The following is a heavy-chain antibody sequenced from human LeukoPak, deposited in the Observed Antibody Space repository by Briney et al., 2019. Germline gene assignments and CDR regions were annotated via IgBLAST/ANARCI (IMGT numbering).Heavy chain of an antibody. CDR2: IYHSGST. CDR3: ASTYYYDSSGYYPSPYFDY. V-gene: IGHV4-30-2*01. J-gene: IGHJ4*02. Sequence: PSETLSLTCAVSGGSISSGGYSWSWIRQPPGKGLEWIVYIYHSGSTYYNPSLKRRVTISVDRSKNQFSLKLSSVTAADTAVYYCASTYYYDSSGYYPSPYFDYWGQGTLVTVSS. CDR1: GGSISSGGYS. D-gene: IGHD3-22*01.